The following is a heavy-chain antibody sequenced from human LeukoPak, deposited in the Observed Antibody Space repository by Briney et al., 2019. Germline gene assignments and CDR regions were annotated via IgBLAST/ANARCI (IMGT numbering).Heavy chain of an antibody. CDR1: GFSFSSYA. D-gene: IGHD5-24*01. J-gene: IGHJ4*02. V-gene: IGHV3-23*01. CDR2: LSASGDYT. CDR3: AKNPVTIKFPFDS. Sequence: GGSLRLSCAASGFSFSSYAMSWLRQAPGKGLEWVAALSASGDYTDYADSVKGRFTISRDTSQNTLILEMNSLRAEDTAVYYCAKNPVTIKFPFDSWGQGALVT.